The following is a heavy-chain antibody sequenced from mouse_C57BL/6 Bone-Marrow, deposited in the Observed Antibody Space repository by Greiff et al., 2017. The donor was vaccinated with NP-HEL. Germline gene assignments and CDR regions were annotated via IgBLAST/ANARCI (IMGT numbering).Heavy chain of an antibody. CDR2: ILTGGGT. Sequence: VQLKESGPGLVAPSQSLSITCTVSGFSLTSYAISWVRQPPGKGLEWLGVILTGGGTNYNSALKSRLSISKANSKSQVFLKMNSLQTDDTARYYCARKGDYYGRGDWYFDVWGTGTTVTVSS. CDR1: GFSLTSYA. V-gene: IGHV2-9-1*01. D-gene: IGHD1-1*01. J-gene: IGHJ1*03. CDR3: ARKGDYYGRGDWYFDV.